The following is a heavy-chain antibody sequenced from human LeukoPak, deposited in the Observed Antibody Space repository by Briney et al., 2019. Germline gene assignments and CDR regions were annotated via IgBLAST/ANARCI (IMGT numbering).Heavy chain of an antibody. CDR3: AKTQAAVGKAWFDP. V-gene: IGHV3-23*01. Sequence: GGSLRLSCAASGFTFSSYGMSWVRQAPGKGLEWVSAIGGNGGSTYYADSVKGRFTISRDNSKNTLYLQMNSLRAEDMAVYYCAKTQAAVGKAWFDPWGQGTLVTVSS. D-gene: IGHD6-13*01. J-gene: IGHJ5*02. CDR1: GFTFSSYG. CDR2: IGGNGGST.